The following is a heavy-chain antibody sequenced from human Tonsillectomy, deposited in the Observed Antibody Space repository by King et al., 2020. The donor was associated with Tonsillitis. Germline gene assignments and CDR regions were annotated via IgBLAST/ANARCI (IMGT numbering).Heavy chain of an antibody. J-gene: IGHJ4*02. Sequence: VQLVESGAEVKKPGESLKISCKGSGYSFTTYWIGWVRQMPGKGLEWMGIIYPGDSDTRYSPSFQGQVTISVDKSISIAYLQWSSLEASDTAMYYCARSPAGGSEYFDYWGQGTLVTVSS. CDR3: ARSPAGGSEYFDY. CDR2: IYPGDSDT. D-gene: IGHD3-16*01. V-gene: IGHV5-51*01. CDR1: GYSFTTYW.